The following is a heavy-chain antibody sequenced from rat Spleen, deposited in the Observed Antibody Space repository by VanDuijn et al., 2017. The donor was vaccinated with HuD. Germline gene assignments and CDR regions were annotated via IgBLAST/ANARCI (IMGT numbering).Heavy chain of an antibody. CDR2: ISTSGGST. CDR1: GFTFSNYD. J-gene: IGHJ4*01. CDR3: ARHGITTGHYYVMDA. V-gene: IGHV5-25*01. D-gene: IGHD1-10*01. Sequence: EVRLVESGGGLVQPGRSLKVSCAASGFTFSNYDMAWVRQAPTKGLEWVASISTSGGSTYYRDSVKGRFTVSRDNAKSTLYLQMDSLRSEDTATYYCARHGITTGHYYVMDAWGQGASVTVSS.